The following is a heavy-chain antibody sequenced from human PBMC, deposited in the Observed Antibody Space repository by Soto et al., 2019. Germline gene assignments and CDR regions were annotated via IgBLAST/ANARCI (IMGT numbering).Heavy chain of an antibody. D-gene: IGHD3-9*01. CDR1: GYTFTSYG. Sequence: QVQLVQSGAEVKKPGASVKVSCKASGYTFTSYGISWVRQAPGQGLEWMGWISAYNGNTNYAQKLQGSETRTTDTSTSTAYMELRRVRSDDTAVYYGARDPDRVRYFDWANWFDPWGQGTLVTVSS. J-gene: IGHJ5*02. CDR2: ISAYNGNT. CDR3: ARDPDRVRYFDWANWFDP. V-gene: IGHV1-18*01.